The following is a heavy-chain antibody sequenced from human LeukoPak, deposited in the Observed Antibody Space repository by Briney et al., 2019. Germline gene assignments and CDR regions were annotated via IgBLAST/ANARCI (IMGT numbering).Heavy chain of an antibody. CDR3: AKGRGWEASYYYYYMDV. CDR2: ISWNSGSI. D-gene: IGHD1-26*01. CDR1: GFTFDDYA. J-gene: IGHJ6*03. Sequence: PGGSLRLSCAASGFTFDDYAMHWVRQAPGKGLEWVSGISWNSGSIVYADSVKGRFTISRDNAKNSLYLQMNSLRAEDTAVYYCAKGRGWEASYYYYYMDVWGKGTTVTISS. V-gene: IGHV3-9*01.